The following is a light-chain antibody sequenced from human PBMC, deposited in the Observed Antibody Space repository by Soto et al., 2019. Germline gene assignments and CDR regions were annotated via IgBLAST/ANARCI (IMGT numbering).Light chain of an antibody. CDR3: QQYGT. CDR2: VSS. J-gene: IGKJ1*01. Sequence: IALTQSHGKLSLYPGEGVTLSCRASQSVSTSYLAWYQQKPGHAPRLLIYVSSRRATGIPDRLTGSGSWSDFTLTSTRLEPADFAVYYCQQYGTFGQGTKVDIK. CDR1: QSVSTSY. V-gene: IGKV3-20*01.